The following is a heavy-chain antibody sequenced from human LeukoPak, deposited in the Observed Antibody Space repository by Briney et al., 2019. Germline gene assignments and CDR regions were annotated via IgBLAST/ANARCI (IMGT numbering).Heavy chain of an antibody. CDR3: ARSQFDY. V-gene: IGHV3-74*01. CDR1: GFAFSSYW. CDR2: INGDGSIT. J-gene: IGHJ4*02. Sequence: GGSLRLSCAASGFAFSSYWMLWVGQPPGKGLVWVSRINGDGSITTYADSVKGRFTISRDNTKNILYLEMNSLRAEDTAIYYCARSQFDYWGQGILVTVSS.